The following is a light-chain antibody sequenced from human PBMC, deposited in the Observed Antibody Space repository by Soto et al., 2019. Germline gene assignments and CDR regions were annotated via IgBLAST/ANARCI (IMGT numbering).Light chain of an antibody. J-gene: IGKJ4*01. Sequence: EIVLTESPGTLPLSPGERATLSCRASQSVSSSFLAWYQQKPGQAPRLLIYGASSRATGIPDRFSGSGSGTDFTLTTSRLEPEYVAVYYCQQYDSSPLPFGGGTNEEIK. CDR3: QQYDSSPLP. CDR1: QSVSSSF. V-gene: IGKV3-20*01. CDR2: GAS.